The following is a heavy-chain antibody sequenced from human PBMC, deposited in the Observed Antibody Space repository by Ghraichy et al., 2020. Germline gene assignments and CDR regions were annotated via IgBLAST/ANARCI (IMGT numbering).Heavy chain of an antibody. CDR1: GFTVSSNY. D-gene: IGHD6-13*01. CDR2: IYSGGST. Sequence: GALRLSCAASGFTVSSNYMSWVRQAPGKGLEWVSVIYSGGSTYYADSVKGRFTISRDNSKNTLYLQMNSLRAEDTAVYYCARDRAAAGFDDAFDIWGQGTMVTVSS. V-gene: IGHV3-66*01. CDR3: ARDRAAAGFDDAFDI. J-gene: IGHJ3*02.